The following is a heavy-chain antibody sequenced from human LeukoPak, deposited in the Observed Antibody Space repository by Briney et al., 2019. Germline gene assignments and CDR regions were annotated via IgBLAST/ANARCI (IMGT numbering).Heavy chain of an antibody. V-gene: IGHV3-7*01. CDR2: VNKDGSEK. D-gene: IGHD3-3*01. CDR3: AREGRRITIFGVVINFDY. CDR1: GFTFSNYW. J-gene: IGHJ4*02. Sequence: GGSLRLSCAASGFTFSNYWMSWVRQVPGKGLEWVAHVNKDGSEKYYVDSVKGRFTISRDNAKNSLYLQMNSLRAEDTAVYYCAREGRRITIFGVVINFDYWGQGTLVTVSS.